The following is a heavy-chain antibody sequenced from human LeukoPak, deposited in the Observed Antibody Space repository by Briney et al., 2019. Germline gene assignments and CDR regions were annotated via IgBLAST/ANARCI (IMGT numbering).Heavy chain of an antibody. CDR3: ARAVDGAHYFDY. V-gene: IGHV3-7*01. J-gene: IGHJ4*02. CDR2: IKQDGSEK. D-gene: IGHD6-19*01. CDR1: GFTFSTYW. Sequence: GGSLRLSCAASGFTFSTYWMIWVRQAPGKGLEWVANIKQDGSEKYYVNSVKGRFTISRDNAKNSLFLQMNSLRAEDTAVYHCARAVDGAHYFDYWGQGTLVTVSS.